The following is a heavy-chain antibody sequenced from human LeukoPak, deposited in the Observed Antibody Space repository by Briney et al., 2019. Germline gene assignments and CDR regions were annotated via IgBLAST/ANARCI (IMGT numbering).Heavy chain of an antibody. J-gene: IGHJ5*02. D-gene: IGHD3-10*01. CDR3: ARNVLLWFGTTHNWFDP. CDR1: GFTFSSES. Sequence: GSLRLSCAASGFTFSSESMTWVRQPPGKGLEWIGYTYYSGSTNYNPSLKSRVTISVDTSKNQFSLKLSSVTAADTAVYYCARNVLLWFGTTHNWFDPWGQGTLVTVSS. CDR2: TYYSGST. V-gene: IGHV4-59*08.